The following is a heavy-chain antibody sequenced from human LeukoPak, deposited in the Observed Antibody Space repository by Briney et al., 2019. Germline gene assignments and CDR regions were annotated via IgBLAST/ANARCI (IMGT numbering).Heavy chain of an antibody. Sequence: GGSLRLSCTASGFTFSGHWIHWVRQAPGMGLVWVSRINERGTDSMYAESVKGRFTISRDNAKNTVYLQMYSLRAEDTAVYYCVRDETLWTLDWWGQGTLVSVSS. CDR1: GFTFSGHW. CDR3: VRDETLWTLDW. CDR2: INERGTDS. J-gene: IGHJ4*02. D-gene: IGHD1-1*01. V-gene: IGHV3-74*03.